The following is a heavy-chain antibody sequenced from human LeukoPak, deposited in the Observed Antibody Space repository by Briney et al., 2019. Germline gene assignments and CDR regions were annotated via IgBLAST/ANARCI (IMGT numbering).Heavy chain of an antibody. CDR3: ARDAY. Sequence: SETLALTCTVSGVSIGSHYWSWIRQSPGKGLEWIGCVYNSGTTVYNPSLTGRVTISVDTSKNQYSLNLRSVTAADAAVYYCARDAYWGQGILVTVSS. CDR1: GVSIGSHY. J-gene: IGHJ4*02. V-gene: IGHV4-59*11. CDR2: VYNSGTT.